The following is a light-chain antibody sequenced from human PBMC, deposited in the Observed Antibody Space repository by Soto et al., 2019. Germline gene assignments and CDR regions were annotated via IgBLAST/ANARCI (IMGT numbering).Light chain of an antibody. CDR1: QSIGSW. CDR3: QQRSNWPPSIT. J-gene: IGKJ5*01. CDR2: KAS. Sequence: DIQMTQSPAILSASAGDRVTITCRASQSIGSWLAWYQHKPGKDPKLLIYKASSLESGVTLRFSGSGSWTDFTLTISSLEPEDFAVYYCQQRSNWPPSITFGQGTRLEIK. V-gene: IGKV1-5*03.